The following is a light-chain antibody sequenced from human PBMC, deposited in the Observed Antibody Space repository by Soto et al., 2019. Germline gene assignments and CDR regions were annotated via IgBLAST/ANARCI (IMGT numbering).Light chain of an antibody. Sequence: QSVLTQPASVSGSPGQSITIPCTGTTSDIGSHYTVSWYQQHPGKAPKLMIYDVTNRPSGVSYRFSGSKSGITASLTISGLQAEDEADYYCSSYRSSDTPVVFGGGTKLTVL. V-gene: IGLV2-14*01. CDR3: SSYRSSDTPVV. CDR1: TSDIGSHYT. CDR2: DVT. J-gene: IGLJ2*01.